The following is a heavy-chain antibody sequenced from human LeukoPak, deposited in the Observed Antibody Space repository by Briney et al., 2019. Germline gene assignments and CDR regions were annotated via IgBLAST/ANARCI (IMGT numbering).Heavy chain of an antibody. CDR1: GYRFTSYA. J-gene: IGHJ4*02. CDR3: ARGDDFWSGYYEIVPYYFDY. CDR2: ISAYNGNT. Sequence: PRASVKVSCKASGYRFTSYAISWVRQAPGQGLEWMGWISAYNGNTNYAQKLQGRVTMTTDTSTSTAYMELRSLRSDDTAVYYCARGDDFWSGYYEIVPYYFDYWGQGTLVTVSS. V-gene: IGHV1-18*01. D-gene: IGHD3-3*01.